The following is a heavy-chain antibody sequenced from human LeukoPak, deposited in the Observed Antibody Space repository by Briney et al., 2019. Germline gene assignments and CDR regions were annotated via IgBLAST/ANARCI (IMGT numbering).Heavy chain of an antibody. J-gene: IGHJ4*02. Sequence: ALVKVSCKASGYTFTGYYMHWVRQAPGQGLEWMGWINPNSGGTNYAQKFQGRVTMTRDTSISTAYMELSRLRSDDTAVYYCARGHYYGSGSYHYWGQGTLVTVSS. CDR2: INPNSGGT. CDR1: GYTFTGYY. D-gene: IGHD3-10*01. V-gene: IGHV1-2*02. CDR3: ARGHYYGSGSYHY.